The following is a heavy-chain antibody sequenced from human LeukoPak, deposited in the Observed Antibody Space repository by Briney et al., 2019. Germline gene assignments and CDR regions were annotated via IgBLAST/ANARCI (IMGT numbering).Heavy chain of an antibody. D-gene: IGHD6-13*01. CDR3: AREAASGDFDY. CDR1: GVSISIGGYY. V-gene: IGHV4-31*03. Sequence: SQTLSLTGTVSGVSISIGGYYWSWIRQHPGKGLEWIGYIYYSGNTHYNPSLKSRLTISVDTSKNQFSLKLSSVTAADTAVYYCAREAASGDFDYWGQGTLVTVSS. J-gene: IGHJ4*02. CDR2: IYYSGNT.